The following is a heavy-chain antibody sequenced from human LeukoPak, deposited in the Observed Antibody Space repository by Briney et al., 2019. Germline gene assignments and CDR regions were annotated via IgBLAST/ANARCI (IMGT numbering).Heavy chain of an antibody. D-gene: IGHD4-23*01. Sequence: GGSLRLSCAASGFTFSSYAMTWVRQAPAKGLEWVSTISGNGGSTFFADSVQGRFTISRDNSKNTLYLQMNSLRAEDTAVYYCAKDPRLAGPGNPYFDYWGQGTLVTVSS. CDR2: ISGNGGST. J-gene: IGHJ4*02. CDR3: AKDPRLAGPGNPYFDY. V-gene: IGHV3-23*01. CDR1: GFTFSSYA.